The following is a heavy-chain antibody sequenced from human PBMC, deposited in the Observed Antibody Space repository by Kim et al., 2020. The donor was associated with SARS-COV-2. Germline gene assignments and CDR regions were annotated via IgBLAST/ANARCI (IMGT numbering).Heavy chain of an antibody. D-gene: IGHD6-13*01. J-gene: IGHJ4*02. Sequence: YSADSVKDRFTLSRDNSKNTVYLQMSRVRAEDTAVYYCAKSKYSSSWYFDYWGQGTLVTVSS. CDR3: AKSKYSSSWYFDY. V-gene: IGHV3-23*01.